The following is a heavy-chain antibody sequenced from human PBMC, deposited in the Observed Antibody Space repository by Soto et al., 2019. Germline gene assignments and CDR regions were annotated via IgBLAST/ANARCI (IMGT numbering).Heavy chain of an antibody. CDR1: GFTVSSNY. CDR3: ARATGSGGFSDYFDY. J-gene: IGHJ4*02. CDR2: IYSSGST. V-gene: IGHV3-53*01. Sequence: EVQLVESGGGLIQPGGSLRLSCAASGFTVSSNYMSWVRQAPGKGLEWVSVIYSSGSTYYADSVKGRFTISRDNSKNTLYLQMNSLRAEDTAVYSCARATGSGGFSDYFDYWGPGTLVTVSS. D-gene: IGHD2-15*01.